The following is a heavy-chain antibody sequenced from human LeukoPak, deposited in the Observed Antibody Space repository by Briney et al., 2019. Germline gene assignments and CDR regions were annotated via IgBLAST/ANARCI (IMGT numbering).Heavy chain of an antibody. CDR1: GGSITSYY. CDR2: IYYTGST. J-gene: IGHJ4*02. CDR3: ASSYFYDGNRYFDY. D-gene: IGHD3-22*01. V-gene: IGHV4-59*08. Sequence: TSETLSLTCTVSGGSITSYYWNWIRHPPGKGLEWIGYIYYTGSTNSNPSLKSRLTLSLDTSKKQFSLKLSSVTAADTAIYYCASSYFYDGNRYFDYWGQGALVTVSS.